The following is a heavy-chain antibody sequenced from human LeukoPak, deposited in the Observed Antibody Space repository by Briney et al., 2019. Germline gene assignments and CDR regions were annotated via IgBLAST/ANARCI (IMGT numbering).Heavy chain of an antibody. V-gene: IGHV4-34*01. CDR2: INHSGST. CDR3: ARYSPLLRYFDY. D-gene: IGHD3-9*01. Sequence: SETLSLTCAVYGGSFSGYYWSWIRQPPGKGLEWIGEINHSGSTNYNPSLKSRVTISEDTSKNQFSLKLSSVTAADTAVYYCARYSPLLRYFDYWGQGTLVTVSS. CDR1: GGSFSGYY. J-gene: IGHJ4*02.